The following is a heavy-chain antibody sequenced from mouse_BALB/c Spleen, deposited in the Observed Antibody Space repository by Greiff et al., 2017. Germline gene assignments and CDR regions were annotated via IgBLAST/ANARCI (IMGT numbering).Heavy chain of an antibody. CDR2: INPGSGGT. D-gene: IGHD2-4*01. J-gene: IGHJ2*01. CDR1: GYAFTNYL. CDR3: ARWAITDYVDD. Sequence: VQLQQSGAELVRPGTSVKVSCKASGYAFTNYLIEWVKQRPGQGLEWIGVINPGSGGTNYNEKFKGKATLTADKSSSTAYMQLSSLTSDDSAVYFCARWAITDYVDDWGQGTTLTVSS. V-gene: IGHV1-54*01.